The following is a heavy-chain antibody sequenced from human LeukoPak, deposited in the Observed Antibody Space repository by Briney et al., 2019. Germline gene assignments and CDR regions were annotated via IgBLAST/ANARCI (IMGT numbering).Heavy chain of an antibody. D-gene: IGHD4-11*01. CDR1: GFTFRRYT. CDR3: AREGLLTRLSSSDAFDV. CDR2: ISSSTAYL. V-gene: IGHV3-21*06. Sequence: GGSLRLSCAASGFTFRRYTMNWVRQAPGKGLEWVASISSSTAYLYYAESLRGRFTVSRDNTQSVLYLQMSSLGAEDMAVYYCAREGLLTRLSSSDAFDVWGQGTRVTVSS. J-gene: IGHJ3*01.